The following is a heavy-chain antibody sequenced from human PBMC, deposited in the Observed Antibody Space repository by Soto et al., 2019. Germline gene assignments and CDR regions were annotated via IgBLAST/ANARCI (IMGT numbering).Heavy chain of an antibody. CDR1: GGSFSGYY. V-gene: IGHV4-34*01. J-gene: IGHJ4*02. CDR3: ARVRFRNCGGDCIDY. Sequence: SETLSLTCAVYGGSFSGYYWSWIRQPPGKGLEWIGEINHSGSTNYNPSLKSRVTISVDTSKNQFSLKLSSVTAADTAVYYCARVRFRNCGGDCIDYWGQGNLVTVSS. D-gene: IGHD2-21*02. CDR2: INHSGST.